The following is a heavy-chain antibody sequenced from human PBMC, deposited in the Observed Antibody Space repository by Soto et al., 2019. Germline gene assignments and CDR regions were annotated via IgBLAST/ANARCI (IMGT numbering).Heavy chain of an antibody. CDR2: INTGNGNS. CDR3: ARHVDYGDP. Sequence: QVQLVQSGPEVKKPGASVKVSCKASGYTFTRYAMHWVRQAPGQGLEWMGWINTGNGNSHYSQNFQGRVTFTRDTSATTAYMELTGLRPEDTAIYFCARHVDYGDPWGQGTLVTVSS. D-gene: IGHD4-17*01. V-gene: IGHV1-3*04. J-gene: IGHJ5*02. CDR1: GYTFTRYA.